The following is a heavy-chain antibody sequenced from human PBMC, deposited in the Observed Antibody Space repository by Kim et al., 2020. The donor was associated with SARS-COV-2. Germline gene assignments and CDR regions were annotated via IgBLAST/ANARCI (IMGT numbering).Heavy chain of an antibody. D-gene: IGHD3-10*01. CDR2: TI. CDR3: AFGAYYFDY. Sequence: TIYYADSVKGRFTISRDNAKNSLYLQMNSLRAEDTAVYYCAFGAYYFDYWGQGTLVTVSS. J-gene: IGHJ4*02. V-gene: IGHV3-48*03.